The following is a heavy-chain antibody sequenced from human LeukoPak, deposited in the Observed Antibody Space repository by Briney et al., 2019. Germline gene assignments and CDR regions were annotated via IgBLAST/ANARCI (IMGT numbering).Heavy chain of an antibody. CDR2: IHHSASS. Sequence: SETLSLTYSVSGAPITTTTSYWGWIRQSPGKGLEWLGQIHHSASSYYHPSRKRRLTMSVDTSKNQFSLKMSSLTAADTAVYYCASVTYNGYQHFDNWGQGTLVTVSS. V-gene: IGHV4-39*07. CDR3: ASVTYNGYQHFDN. J-gene: IGHJ4*02. CDR1: GAPITTTTSY. D-gene: IGHD3-10*01.